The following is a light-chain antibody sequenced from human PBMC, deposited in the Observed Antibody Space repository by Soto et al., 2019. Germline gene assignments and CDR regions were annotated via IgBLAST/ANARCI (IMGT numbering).Light chain of an antibody. Sequence: QSVLTQPTSASGTPGQRVTISCSGSSSNIGSNTVNWYQQLPGTAPKLLIYSNNQRPSGVPDRFSGSKSGTSASLAISGLQSGDEADYYCAAWDDSLNGPRYVFGTGTKVTVL. V-gene: IGLV1-44*01. CDR1: SSNIGSNT. CDR3: AAWDDSLNGPRYV. J-gene: IGLJ1*01. CDR2: SNN.